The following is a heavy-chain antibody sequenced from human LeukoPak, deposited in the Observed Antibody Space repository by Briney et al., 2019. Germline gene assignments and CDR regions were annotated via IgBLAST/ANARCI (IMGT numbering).Heavy chain of an antibody. J-gene: IGHJ4*02. CDR1: GLPFSDAW. CDR2: ISYSGTT. CDR3: ARWEYSSSWYNY. Sequence: GSLRLSCAAAGLPFSDAWMSWVRQAPGKGLEWIGYISYSGTTNCNPSLRSRVTISVGTSKNQVSLTLSSVTAADTAVYYCARWEYSSSWYNYWGQGTLVTVSS. V-gene: IGHV4-59*08. D-gene: IGHD6-13*01.